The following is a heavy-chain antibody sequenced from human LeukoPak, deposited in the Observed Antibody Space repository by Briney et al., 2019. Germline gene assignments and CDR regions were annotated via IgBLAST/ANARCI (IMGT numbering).Heavy chain of an antibody. CDR3: ARDQYDSVWDSHRPYFDY. D-gene: IGHD3-16*02. CDR2: ISAYNGNT. Sequence: ASVKVSCKASGYTFTSYGISWVRQAPGQGLEWMGWISAYNGNTNYAQKLQGRVTMTTDTSTSTAYMELRSLRSDDTAVYYCARDQYDSVWDSHRPYFDYWGQGTLVTVSS. CDR1: GYTFTSYG. V-gene: IGHV1-18*01. J-gene: IGHJ4*02.